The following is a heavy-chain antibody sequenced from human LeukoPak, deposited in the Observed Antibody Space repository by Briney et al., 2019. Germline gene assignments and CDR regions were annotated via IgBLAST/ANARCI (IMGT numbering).Heavy chain of an antibody. J-gene: IGHJ4*02. CDR3: AREGYCSSTSCYDIGGESDY. D-gene: IGHD2-2*01. Sequence: GGSLRLSCAASGFTFSSYWMSWVRQAPGKRLEWVANIKQDGSEKYYVDSVKGRFTISRDNAKNSLYLQMNSLRAEDTAVYYCAREGYCSSTSCYDIGGESDYWGRGTLVTVSS. CDR1: GFTFSSYW. CDR2: IKQDGSEK. V-gene: IGHV3-7*01.